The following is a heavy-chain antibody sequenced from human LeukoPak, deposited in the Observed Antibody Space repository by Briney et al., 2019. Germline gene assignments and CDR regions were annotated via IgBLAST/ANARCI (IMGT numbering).Heavy chain of an antibody. V-gene: IGHV3-13*01. Sequence: PGGSLRLSCAASGFTFSSYDMHWVRQATGKGLEWVSAIGTAGDTYYVGSVKGRFTISRENAKNSLYLQMNSLTAGDTAIYYCARQAVAGREDVFDIWGQGTMVTVSS. J-gene: IGHJ3*02. CDR3: ARQAVAGREDVFDI. CDR2: IGTAGDT. CDR1: GFTFSSYD. D-gene: IGHD6-19*01.